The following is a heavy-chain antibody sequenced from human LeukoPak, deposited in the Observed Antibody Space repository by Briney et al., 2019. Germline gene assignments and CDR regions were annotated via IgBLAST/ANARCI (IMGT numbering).Heavy chain of an antibody. CDR3: ARPMVPSPIGYYYYGMDV. D-gene: IGHD3-10*01. CDR1: GGTFSSYA. Sequence: ASVKVSCKASGGTFSSYAISWVRQAPGQGLEWMGWISAYNGNTNYAQKLQGRVTMTTDTSTSTTYMELRSLRSDDTAVYYCARPMVPSPIGYYYYGMDVWGQGTTVTVSS. J-gene: IGHJ6*02. V-gene: IGHV1-18*01. CDR2: ISAYNGNT.